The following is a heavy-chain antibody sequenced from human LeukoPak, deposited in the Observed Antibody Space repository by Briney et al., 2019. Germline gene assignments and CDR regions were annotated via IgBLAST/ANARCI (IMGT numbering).Heavy chain of an antibody. CDR1: GFTFSSYG. V-gene: IGHV3-33*01. J-gene: IGHJ4*02. CDR3: ARIPLERDYLDY. CDR2: IWYDGSNK. Sequence: GGSLRLSCAASGFTFSSYGMHWVRQAPGKGLEWVAVIWYDGSNKYYADSVKGRFTISRDNSKNTLYLQMNSLRAEDTAVYYCARIPLERDYLDYWGQGTLVTVSS. D-gene: IGHD2-2*01.